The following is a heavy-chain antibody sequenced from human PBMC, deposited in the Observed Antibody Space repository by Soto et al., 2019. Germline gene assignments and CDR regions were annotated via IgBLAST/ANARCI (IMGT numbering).Heavy chain of an antibody. Sequence: ASVKVSCKASGYTFISYAISWVRQAPGQGLEWMGWIITCYGNANYAQNVQGRVTMTTDTSTSTAYMELISLRSDDTAVYYCARVAYRNDYGGRWYYYHYGMDVWGQGTTVTVSS. V-gene: IGHV1-18*01. CDR3: ARVAYRNDYGGRWYYYHYGMDV. CDR2: IITCYGNA. J-gene: IGHJ6*02. D-gene: IGHD1-26*01. CDR1: GYTFISYA.